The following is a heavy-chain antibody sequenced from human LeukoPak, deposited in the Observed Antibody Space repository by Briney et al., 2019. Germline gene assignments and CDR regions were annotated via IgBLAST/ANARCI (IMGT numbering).Heavy chain of an antibody. Sequence: GGSLRLSCAASGFTFDDYVMHWVRQAPGKGLEWVSGISWNSGSIGYADSVKGRFTISRDNAKNSLYLEMNSLRAEDTALYYCAKDLYGSGSYGNFDYWGQGTLVTVSS. J-gene: IGHJ4*02. D-gene: IGHD3-10*01. V-gene: IGHV3-9*01. CDR2: ISWNSGSI. CDR3: AKDLYGSGSYGNFDY. CDR1: GFTFDDYV.